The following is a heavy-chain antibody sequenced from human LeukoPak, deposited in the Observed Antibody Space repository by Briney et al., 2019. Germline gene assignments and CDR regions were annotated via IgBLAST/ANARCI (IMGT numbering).Heavy chain of an antibody. CDR2: IIPILGIA. V-gene: IGHV1-69*04. CDR1: GGTFSSYA. J-gene: IGHJ3*02. CDR3: ARGGSGWYLDAFDI. D-gene: IGHD6-19*01. Sequence: ASVKVSCKASGGTFSSYAISWVRQAPGQGLEWMGRIIPILGIANYAQKFQGRVTMTRNTSISTAYMELSSLRSEDTAVYYCARGGSGWYLDAFDIWGQGTMVTVSS.